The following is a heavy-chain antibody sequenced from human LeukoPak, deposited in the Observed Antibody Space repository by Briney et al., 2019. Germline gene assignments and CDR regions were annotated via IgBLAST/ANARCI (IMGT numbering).Heavy chain of an antibody. D-gene: IGHD6-13*01. CDR3: ARDRISSWYNWFDP. J-gene: IGHJ5*02. CDR1: GGSISSYY. CDR2: IYYSGST. V-gene: IGHV4-59*01. Sequence: SETLSLTCTVSGGSISSYYWSWIRQPPGKGLEGIGYIYYSGSTNYNPSLKSRVTISVDTSKNQFSLKLSSVTAADTAVYYCARDRISSWYNWFDPWGQGTLVTVSS.